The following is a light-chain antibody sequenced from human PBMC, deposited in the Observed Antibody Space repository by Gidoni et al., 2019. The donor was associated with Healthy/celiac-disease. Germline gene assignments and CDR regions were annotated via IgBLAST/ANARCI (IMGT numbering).Light chain of an antibody. V-gene: IGLV1-40*01. CDR2: GNS. Sequence: QSVLTQPPSVSRAPGQGVTISCTGSSSNIGAGYDVHWYQQLPGTAPKLLIYGNSNRPSGVPDRFSGSKSGTSASLAITGLQAEDEADYYCQSYDSSLSAVFGGGTQLTVL. J-gene: IGLJ7*01. CDR1: SSNIGAGYD. CDR3: QSYDSSLSAV.